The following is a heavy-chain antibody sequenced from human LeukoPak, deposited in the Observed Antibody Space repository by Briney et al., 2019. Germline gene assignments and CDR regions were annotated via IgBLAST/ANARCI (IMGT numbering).Heavy chain of an antibody. Sequence: SETLSLTCTVSGGSISNSSYYWGWIRQPPGKGLEWIGSIYYSGSTYYNPSLKSRVTISVDTSKNQFSLKLSSVTAADTAVYYCASGIAAAGTSGPDWGQGTLVTVSS. CDR3: ASGIAAAGTSGPD. V-gene: IGHV4-39*01. CDR1: GGSISNSSYY. CDR2: IYYSGST. D-gene: IGHD6-13*01. J-gene: IGHJ4*02.